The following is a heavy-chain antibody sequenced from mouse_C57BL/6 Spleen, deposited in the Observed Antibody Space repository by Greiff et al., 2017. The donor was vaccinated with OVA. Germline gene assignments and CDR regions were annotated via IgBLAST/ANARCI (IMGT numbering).Heavy chain of an antibody. J-gene: IGHJ2*01. Sequence: QVHVKQPGAELVKPGASVKLSCKASGYTFTSYWMHWVKQRPGQGLEWIGMIHPNSGSTNYNEKFKSKATLTVDKSSSTAYMQLSSLTSEDSSVYYCARNPTVVAYYFDYWGQGTTLTVSS. CDR1: GYTFTSYW. V-gene: IGHV1-64*01. D-gene: IGHD1-1*01. CDR2: IHPNSGST. CDR3: ARNPTVVAYYFDY.